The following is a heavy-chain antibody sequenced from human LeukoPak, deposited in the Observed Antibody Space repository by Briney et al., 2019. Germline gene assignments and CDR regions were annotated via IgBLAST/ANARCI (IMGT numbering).Heavy chain of an antibody. CDR3: ARVGPYYYMDV. V-gene: IGHV3-7*01. Sequence: GGSLRLSCAASGFTFSSYWMSWVRQAPGKGLEWVANIKQDGSEKYYVGSVKGRFTISRDNAKNSLYLQMNSLRAEDTAVYYCARVGPYYYMDVWGKGTTVTISS. CDR1: GFTFSSYW. CDR2: IKQDGSEK. J-gene: IGHJ6*03. D-gene: IGHD1-26*01.